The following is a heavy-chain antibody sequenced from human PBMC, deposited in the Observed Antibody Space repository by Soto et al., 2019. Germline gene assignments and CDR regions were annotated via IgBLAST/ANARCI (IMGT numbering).Heavy chain of an antibody. J-gene: IGHJ5*02. CDR3: ARDDNRGGHRWFDP. CDR2: ISAYNGNT. D-gene: IGHD3-10*01. V-gene: IGHV1-18*01. Sequence: ASVKVSCKASGYTFTSYGISWVRQAPGKGLEWMGWISAYNGNTNYAQKLQGRVTMTTDTSTRTAYMELRSLRSDDTAVYYCARDDNRGGHRWFDPWGQGTLVTVSS. CDR1: GYTFTSYG.